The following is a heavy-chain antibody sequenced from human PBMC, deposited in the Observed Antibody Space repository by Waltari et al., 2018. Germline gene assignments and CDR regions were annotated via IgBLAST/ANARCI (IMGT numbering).Heavy chain of an antibody. J-gene: IGHJ4*02. Sequence: EVQLVETGGGLVQPGGSLRLSCAASGFTSSSYAMSWVRQAPGKGLEWFSVISGSGGSKYNADSVKGRFTISRDNSKNTLYLQMNSLRAEDTAVYYCAEDFLLGSGHYFDYWGQGTLVTVSS. CDR1: GFTSSSYA. V-gene: IGHV3-23*04. CDR2: ISGSGGSK. CDR3: AEDFLLGSGHYFDY. D-gene: IGHD2-15*01.